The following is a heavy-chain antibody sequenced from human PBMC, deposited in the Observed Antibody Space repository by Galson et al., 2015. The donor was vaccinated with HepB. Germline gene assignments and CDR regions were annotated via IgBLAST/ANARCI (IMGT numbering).Heavy chain of an antibody. CDR3: ASIRGYGDYLDY. J-gene: IGHJ4*02. CDR2: ISSSGSTI. D-gene: IGHD4-17*01. CDR1: GFTFSDYY. Sequence: SLRLSCAASGFTFSDYYMSWIRQAPGKGLEWVSYISSSGSTIYYADSVKGRFTISRDNAKNSLYLQMNSLRAEDTAVYYCASIRGYGDYLDYWGQGTLVTVSS. V-gene: IGHV3-11*01.